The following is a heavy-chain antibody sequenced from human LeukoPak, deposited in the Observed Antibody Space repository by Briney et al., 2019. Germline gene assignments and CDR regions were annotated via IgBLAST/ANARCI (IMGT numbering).Heavy chain of an antibody. CDR1: GGSISSYY. D-gene: IGHD4-23*01. V-gene: IGHV4-59*01. Sequence: SGTLSLTCTVSGGSISSYYWSWIRQPPGKGLEWIGYIYYSGSTNYNPSLKSRVTISVDTSKNQFSLKLSSVTAADTAVYYCAREIYGGGDYWGQGTLVTVSS. CDR2: IYYSGST. J-gene: IGHJ4*02. CDR3: AREIYGGGDY.